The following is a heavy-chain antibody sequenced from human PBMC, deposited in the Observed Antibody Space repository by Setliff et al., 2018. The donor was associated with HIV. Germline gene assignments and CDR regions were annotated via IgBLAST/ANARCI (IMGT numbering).Heavy chain of an antibody. CDR3: ALTGHRLLRGYMDV. V-gene: IGHV4-4*07. Sequence: SETLSLTCYVTDDPISSYYWSWVRQPAGKGLEWVGRLYVSGDTNFNPSLKSRVTMSLDTSKKHFSLKLKSVTAADTAVYYCALTGHRLLRGYMDVWGKGTTVTVSS. CDR2: LYVSGDT. CDR1: DDPISSYY. D-gene: IGHD2-15*01. J-gene: IGHJ6*03.